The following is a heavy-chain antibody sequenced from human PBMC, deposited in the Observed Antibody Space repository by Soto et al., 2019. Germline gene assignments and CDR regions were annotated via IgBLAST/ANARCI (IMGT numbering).Heavy chain of an antibody. CDR2: IYYSGST. Sequence: SETLSLTCTVSGCSFSSGSYYWSWIRQPPGKGLQWFVYIYYSGSTNYNPSLKRRVTISVDTYKNQFSLKMRSVTAADTAVYYCAREWIQLWSTEGGDYYYGMDVSGQGPKGTVSS. CDR3: AREWIQLWSTEGGDYYYGMDV. D-gene: IGHD5-18*01. V-gene: IGHV4-61*01. J-gene: IGHJ6*02. CDR1: GCSFSSGSYY.